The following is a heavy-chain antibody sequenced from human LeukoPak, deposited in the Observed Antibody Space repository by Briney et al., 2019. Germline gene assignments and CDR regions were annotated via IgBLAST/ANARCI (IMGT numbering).Heavy chain of an antibody. V-gene: IGHV4-34*01. Sequence: PSETLSLTCAVYGGSFSGYYWSWNRQPPGKGLEWIGEINHSGSTNYNPSLKSRVTISVDTSKNQFSLKLSSVTAADTAVYYCARGRAELELRANFDYWGQGTLVTVSS. CDR1: GGSFSGYY. CDR3: ARGRAELELRANFDY. J-gene: IGHJ4*02. CDR2: INHSGST. D-gene: IGHD1-7*01.